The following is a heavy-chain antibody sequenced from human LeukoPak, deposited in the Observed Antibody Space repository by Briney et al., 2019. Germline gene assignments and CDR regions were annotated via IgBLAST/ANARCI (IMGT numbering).Heavy chain of an antibody. CDR1: GFTFSNYG. D-gene: IGHD4-11*01. Sequence: GGSLRLSCAASGFTFSNYGMHWVRQAPGKGLEWVTVTSYDGSNKYYADSVRGRFTISRDNSKNTLYLQMNSLRPEDTAVYYCAKDRSSKTTYYYYYGMDVWGQGTTVTVSS. CDR3: AKDRSSKTTYYYYYGMDV. V-gene: IGHV3-30*18. J-gene: IGHJ6*02. CDR2: TSYDGSNK.